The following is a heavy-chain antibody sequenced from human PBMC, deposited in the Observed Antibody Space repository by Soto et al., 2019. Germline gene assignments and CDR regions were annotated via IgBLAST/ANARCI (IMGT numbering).Heavy chain of an antibody. CDR2: ISYDGSNI. CDR3: EKDSFFGGSGWDLNGMDV. J-gene: IGHJ6*02. D-gene: IGHD6-19*01. Sequence: QVQLVESGGGVVQPGRSLRLSCAASGFTFSSYGMYWVRQAPGKGLEWVAVISYDGSNIYYADSVKGRFTISRDNSKNQLQRHMNSLRAEDTAMHYCEKDSFFGGSGWDLNGMDVWGQGTTVTVSS. CDR1: GFTFSSYG. V-gene: IGHV3-30*18.